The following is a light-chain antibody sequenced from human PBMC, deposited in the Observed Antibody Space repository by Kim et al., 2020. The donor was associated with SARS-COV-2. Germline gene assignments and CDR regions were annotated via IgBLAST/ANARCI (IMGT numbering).Light chain of an antibody. CDR3: CSYAGSSTPVV. CDR2: EVS. Sequence: QSIPISCTGTRSDVGRYNLVSWYQQHPGKAPKLIIYEVSKRPSGVSNRFSGSKSGNTASLTISGLQAEDEADYYCCSYAGSSTPVVFGGGTQLTVL. CDR1: RSDVGRYNL. V-gene: IGLV2-23*02. J-gene: IGLJ2*01.